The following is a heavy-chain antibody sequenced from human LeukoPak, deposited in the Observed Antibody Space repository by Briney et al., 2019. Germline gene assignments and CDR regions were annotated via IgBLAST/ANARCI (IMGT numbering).Heavy chain of an antibody. J-gene: IGHJ4*02. CDR3: ARVRGLYSSGWYGEFDY. D-gene: IGHD6-19*01. Sequence: SETLPLTCTVSGGSISSDYWSWIRQPPGKGLEYIGYFSYSGRTDYNPSLKSRATISVDTSKNHLSLKLSSVTAADTAVYYCARVRGLYSSGWYGEFDYWGQGTLVTVSS. CDR1: GGSISSDY. V-gene: IGHV4-59*01. CDR2: FSYSGRT.